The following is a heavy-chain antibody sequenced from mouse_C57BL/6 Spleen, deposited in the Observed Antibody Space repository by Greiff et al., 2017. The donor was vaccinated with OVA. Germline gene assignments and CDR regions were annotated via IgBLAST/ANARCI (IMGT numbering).Heavy chain of an antibody. CDR1: GFSLTSYG. Sequence: VQLQQSGPGLVQPSQSLSITCTVSGFSLTSYGVHWVRQSPGKGLEWLGVIWRGGSTDYNAAFMSRLSITKDNSKSQVFFKMNSLQADDTAIYYCAKNYDYLYWYFDVWGTGTTVTVSS. D-gene: IGHD2-4*01. V-gene: IGHV2-5*01. J-gene: IGHJ1*03. CDR2: IWRGGST. CDR3: AKNYDYLYWYFDV.